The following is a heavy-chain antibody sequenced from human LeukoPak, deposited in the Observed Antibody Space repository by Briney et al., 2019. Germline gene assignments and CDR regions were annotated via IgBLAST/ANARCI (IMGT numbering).Heavy chain of an antibody. D-gene: IGHD6-19*01. Sequence: GGSLRLSCAASGFTFSSYGMPWVRQAPGKGLEWVAVIWYDGSNKYCADSVKGRFNISRDNSKNTLYLQMNSLRAEDTAVYYCASQSHSSGWYYYYYGMDVWGQGTTVTVSS. V-gene: IGHV3-33*01. CDR1: GFTFSSYG. J-gene: IGHJ6*02. CDR2: IWYDGSNK. CDR3: ASQSHSSGWYYYYYGMDV.